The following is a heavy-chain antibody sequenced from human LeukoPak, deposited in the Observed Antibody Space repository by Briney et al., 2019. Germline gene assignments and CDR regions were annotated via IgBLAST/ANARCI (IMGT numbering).Heavy chain of an antibody. CDR3: AELGITMIGGV. Sequence: GGTLRLSCAASGFSFSTYGMSWVRQAPGKGLEWVSYISSSGSTIYYADSVKGRFTISRDNAKNSLYLQMNSLRAEDTAVYYCAELGITMIGGVWGKGTTVTISS. CDR2: ISSSGSTI. CDR1: GFSFSTYG. V-gene: IGHV3-48*04. D-gene: IGHD3-10*02. J-gene: IGHJ6*04.